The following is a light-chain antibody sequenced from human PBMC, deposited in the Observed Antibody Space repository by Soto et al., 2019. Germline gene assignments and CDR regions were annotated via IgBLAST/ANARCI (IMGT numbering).Light chain of an antibody. CDR2: EVT. J-gene: IGLJ1*01. V-gene: IGLV2-14*01. Sequence: QSALTQPASVSGSAGQSIAISFTGSSSDVGIYNYVSSYQQHPGKVPKLIIYEVTSRPSGVSIRFSGSKSGNTASLTTSGLQPEDEADYYCSSYTPSSTPVVGTGTKVTVL. CDR1: SSDVGIYNY. CDR3: SSYTPSSTPV.